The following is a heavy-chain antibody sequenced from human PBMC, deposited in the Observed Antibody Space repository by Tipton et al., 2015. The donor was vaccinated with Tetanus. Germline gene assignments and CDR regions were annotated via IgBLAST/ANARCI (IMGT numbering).Heavy chain of an antibody. D-gene: IGHD3-22*01. CDR2: IWYDGSNK. CDR3: ARTYYYDSSGYYPFGY. V-gene: IGHV3-33*01. CDR1: GFTFSSYG. Sequence: SLRLSCAASGFTFSSYGMHWVRQAPGKGLEWVAVIWYDGSNKYYADSVKGRFTISRDNSKNTPYLQMNSLRAEDTAVYYCARTYYYDSSGYYPFGYWGQGTLVTVSS. J-gene: IGHJ4*02.